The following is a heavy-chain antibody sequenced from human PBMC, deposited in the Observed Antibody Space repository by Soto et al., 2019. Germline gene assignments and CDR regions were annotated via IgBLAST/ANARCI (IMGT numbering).Heavy chain of an antibody. CDR2: IIPILGIA. D-gene: IGHD6-13*01. Sequence: SVKVSCKASGGTFSSYTISWVRQAPGQGLEWMGRIIPILGIANYAQKFQGRVTITADKSTSTAYMELSSLRSEDTAVYYCARGGIAAAGTGFGLDYYYYGMDVWGQGTTVTVSS. CDR1: GGTFSSYT. V-gene: IGHV1-69*02. CDR3: ARGGIAAAGTGFGLDYYYYGMDV. J-gene: IGHJ6*02.